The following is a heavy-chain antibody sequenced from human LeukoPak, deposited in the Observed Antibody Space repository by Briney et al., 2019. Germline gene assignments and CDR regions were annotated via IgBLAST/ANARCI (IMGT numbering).Heavy chain of an antibody. CDR1: GFTFSTYG. Sequence: GGSLRLSCAGSGFTFSTYGMNWIRQAPGKGLEWVSFISSSSSYIYYADSVKGRFTISRDNAKNSLYLQTNSLRAEDTAVYYCAREDFYGDYTFDYWGQGTLVTVSS. V-gene: IGHV3-21*01. J-gene: IGHJ4*02. CDR3: AREDFYGDYTFDY. D-gene: IGHD4-17*01. CDR2: ISSSSSYI.